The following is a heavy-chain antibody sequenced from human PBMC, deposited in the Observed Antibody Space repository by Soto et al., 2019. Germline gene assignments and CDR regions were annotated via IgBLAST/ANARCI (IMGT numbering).Heavy chain of an antibody. D-gene: IGHD2-21*02. V-gene: IGHV3-74*01. CDR1: GFTFSSHW. CDR3: ASSLLWPFDLNY. J-gene: IGHJ4*01. Sequence: GGSLRLSCAASGFTFSSHWMHWVRQAPGKGLVWVSRINTDGSYTNYADSVKGRFTVSRDNAKNTLYLQMNSLRAEDTAVYYCASSLLWPFDLNYWGHGTLVTVSS. CDR2: INTDGSYT.